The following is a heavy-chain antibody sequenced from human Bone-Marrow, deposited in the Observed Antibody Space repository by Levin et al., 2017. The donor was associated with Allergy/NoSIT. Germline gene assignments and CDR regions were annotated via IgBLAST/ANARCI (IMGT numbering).Heavy chain of an antibody. V-gene: IGHV1-46*01. CDR3: AREAYCGGDCYYGDF. CDR1: GYTFTNYY. D-gene: IGHD2-21*02. Sequence: GGSLRLSCKASGYTFTNYYVHWVRQAPGQGLEWVGLIDPSGGNTNYAQKFQGRVTMTRDTSTSTVYMEVSSLTSDDTAVYYCAREAYCGGDCYYGDFWGQGTLVTVSS. CDR2: IDPSGGNT. J-gene: IGHJ4*02.